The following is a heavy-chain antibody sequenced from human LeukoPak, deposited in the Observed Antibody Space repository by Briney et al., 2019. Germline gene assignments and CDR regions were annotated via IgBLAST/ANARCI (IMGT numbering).Heavy chain of an antibody. CDR2: IYYSGDT. J-gene: IGHJ3*02. V-gene: IGHV4-59*12. Sequence: SETLSLTCTVSGGSIRSYYWSWSRQPPGKGLEWIGFIYYSGDTYYNPSLKSRVTTSVDTSKNQFSLKLTSVTAADTAVYYCARGKSSPHAFDIWGQGTMVTVSS. CDR3: ARGKSSPHAFDI. CDR1: GGSIRSYY.